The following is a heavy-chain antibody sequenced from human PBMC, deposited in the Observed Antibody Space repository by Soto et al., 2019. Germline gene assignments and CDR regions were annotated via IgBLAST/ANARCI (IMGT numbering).Heavy chain of an antibody. D-gene: IGHD6-13*01. V-gene: IGHV1-69*13. J-gene: IGHJ6*02. CDR3: ARGIAAAGYYYYYGMDV. Sequence: SVKVSCKASGGTFSSYAISWVRQAPGQGFEWLGGIIPIFGTANYAQKFQGRVTITADESTSTAYMELSSLRSEDTAVYYCARGIAAAGYYYYYGMDVWGQGTTVTVSS. CDR2: IIPIFGTA. CDR1: GGTFSSYA.